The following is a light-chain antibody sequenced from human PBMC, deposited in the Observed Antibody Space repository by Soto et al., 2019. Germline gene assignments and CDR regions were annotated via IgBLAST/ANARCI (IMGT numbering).Light chain of an antibody. J-gene: IGLJ2*01. CDR3: SSYAGTLGI. CDR1: SRDVGNYNL. CDR2: EAT. Sequence: QSALTQPASMSGSPGQSITISCTGISRDVGNYNLVSWYQQHPGEAPRLIIYEATRRPSGVSDRFSASLSGNTASLTISGLQTEDEATYHCSSYAGTLGIFGGGTKLTVL. V-gene: IGLV2-23*01.